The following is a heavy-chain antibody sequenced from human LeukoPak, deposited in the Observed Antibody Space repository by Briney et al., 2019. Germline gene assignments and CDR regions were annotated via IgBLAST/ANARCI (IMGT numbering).Heavy chain of an antibody. J-gene: IGHJ4*02. V-gene: IGHV1-69*13. D-gene: IGHD4-23*01. CDR3: AYAGAAGYYFDY. CDR1: GGTFSSYA. CDR2: IIPIFGTA. Sequence: SVKVSCKASGGTFSSYAISWVRQAPGQGLEWMGGIIPIFGTANYAQKFQGRVTITADESTSTAYMELSSLRSEDTAVYYCAYAGAAGYYFDYWGQGTLVTVSS.